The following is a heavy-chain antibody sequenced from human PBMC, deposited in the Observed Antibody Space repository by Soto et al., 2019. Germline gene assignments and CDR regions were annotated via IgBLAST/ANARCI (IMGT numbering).Heavy chain of an antibody. CDR3: ARGRLGELDY. V-gene: IGHV3-30-3*01. CDR2: ISYDGSNK. J-gene: IGHJ4*02. Sequence: QVQLVESGGGVVQPGRSLRLSCAASGFTFSSYAMHWVRQAPGKGLEWVAVISYDGSNKYYADSVKGRFTISRDNSKNPLYLQMNSLRAEDTAVYYCARGRLGELDYWGQGTLVTVSS. CDR1: GFTFSSYA. D-gene: IGHD3-16*01.